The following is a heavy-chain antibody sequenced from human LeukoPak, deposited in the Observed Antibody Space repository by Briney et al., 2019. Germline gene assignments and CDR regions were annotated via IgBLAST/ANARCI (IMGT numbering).Heavy chain of an antibody. Sequence: ASVKVSCKASGGTFSSYAISWVRQAPGQGLEWMGGIIPIFGTANHAQKFQGRVTITADESTSTAYMELSSLRSEDTAVYYCASGYSYGKWGYYYYYGMDVWGQGTTVTVSS. V-gene: IGHV1-69*01. CDR2: IIPIFGTA. CDR3: ASGYSYGKWGYYYYYGMDV. CDR1: GGTFSSYA. D-gene: IGHD5-18*01. J-gene: IGHJ6*02.